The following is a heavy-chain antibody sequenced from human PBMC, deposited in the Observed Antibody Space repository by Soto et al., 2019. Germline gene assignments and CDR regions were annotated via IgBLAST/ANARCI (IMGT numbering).Heavy chain of an antibody. Sequence: GGSLRLSCAASGFTFSSYAMSWVRQAPGKGLEWVSSISSSSTYIYYADSMKGRFTISRDNAKNSLYLQMNSLRAEDTAVYYCARAPSSGWYSGYWGQGTLVTVSS. D-gene: IGHD6-19*01. CDR3: ARAPSSGWYSGY. CDR2: ISSSSTYI. J-gene: IGHJ4*02. V-gene: IGHV3-21*01. CDR1: GFTFSSYA.